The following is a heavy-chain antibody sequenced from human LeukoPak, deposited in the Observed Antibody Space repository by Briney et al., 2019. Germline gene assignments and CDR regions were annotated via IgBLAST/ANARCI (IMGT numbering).Heavy chain of an antibody. J-gene: IGHJ4*02. Sequence: SETLSLTCTVSGVSTTNGIYYWAWIRQPPGKGLEWIGSVHNVGSTYYNLSLRSRVTMPIHTSKNQFSLRLNSVTAADTAVYYCARHAEYNSGWHFYLDHWGQGILVTVSS. CDR1: GVSTTNGIYY. CDR2: VHNVGST. V-gene: IGHV4-39*01. CDR3: ARHAEYNSGWHFYLDH. D-gene: IGHD6-19*01.